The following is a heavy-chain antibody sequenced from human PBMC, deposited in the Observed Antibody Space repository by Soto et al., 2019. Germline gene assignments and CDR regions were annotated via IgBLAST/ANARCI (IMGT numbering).Heavy chain of an antibody. D-gene: IGHD4-17*01. V-gene: IGHV3-23*01. CDR1: GFTFSSYA. Sequence: GGSVRLSCAASGFTFSSYAMSWVRQAPGKGLEWVSALSAGGTSAYYTVSVEGRFTISRDNSKNILYLQMNSLKADDTAVYYCARGTYGDYDFWGQGTLVTVSS. J-gene: IGHJ4*02. CDR2: LSAGGTSA. CDR3: ARGTYGDYDF.